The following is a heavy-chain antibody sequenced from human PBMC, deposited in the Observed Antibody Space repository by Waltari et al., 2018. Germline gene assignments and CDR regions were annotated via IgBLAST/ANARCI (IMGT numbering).Heavy chain of an antibody. CDR1: GFTFSSYE. CDR2: ISSSGSTI. CDR3: ARDQSGYDFWSGYNYYGMDV. D-gene: IGHD3-3*01. V-gene: IGHV3-48*03. J-gene: IGHJ6*02. Sequence: EVQLVESGGGLVQPGGSLRLSCAASGFTFSSYEMNWVRQAPGKGLEWVSYISSSGSTIYYADSVKGRFTISRDNAKNSLYLQMNSLRAEDTAVYYCARDQSGYDFWSGYNYYGMDVWGQGTTVT.